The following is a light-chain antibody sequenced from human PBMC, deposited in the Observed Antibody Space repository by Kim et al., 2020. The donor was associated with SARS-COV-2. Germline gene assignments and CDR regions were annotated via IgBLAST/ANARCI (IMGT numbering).Light chain of an antibody. Sequence: TLAGSTGKSATRACRAGQSVSSYLAWYQQKPGQAPSLLIYGASSRATGIPDRFSGRGSGTDFTLTINRLEPEDFAVYYCQQYGSTFGQGTKVDIK. CDR3: QQYGST. CDR1: QSVSSY. CDR2: GAS. J-gene: IGKJ1*01. V-gene: IGKV3-20*01.